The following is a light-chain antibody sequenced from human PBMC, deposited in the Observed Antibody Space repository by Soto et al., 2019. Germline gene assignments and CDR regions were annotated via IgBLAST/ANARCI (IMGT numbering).Light chain of an antibody. Sequence: DIQMTQSPSTLSASVGDRVTITCRASQSITNWLAWYQQKPGKAPNLLIYDASNLESGVSSRFSGSGSGTDFTLTISSLQPDDFATYYCQQYYTYPWTFGQGTKVEV. J-gene: IGKJ1*01. CDR3: QQYYTYPWT. CDR2: DAS. CDR1: QSITNW. V-gene: IGKV1-5*01.